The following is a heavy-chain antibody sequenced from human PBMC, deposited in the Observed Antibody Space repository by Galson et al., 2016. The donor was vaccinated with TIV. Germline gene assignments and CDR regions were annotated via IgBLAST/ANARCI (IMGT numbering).Heavy chain of an antibody. CDR3: ARHSYDYYDNTGPTGGFDY. Sequence: QSGAEVKKTGESLKISCKGSGYTFTTYWIAWVRQMPGKGLEWMGIIYGGDSDTRYSPSFQGQVTMSADKFLSTAYPQWNSLQASDTAIYYCARHSYDYYDNTGPTGGFDYWGQGTLVTVSS. V-gene: IGHV5-51*01. CDR1: GYTFTTYW. D-gene: IGHD3-22*01. J-gene: IGHJ4*02. CDR2: IYGGDSDT.